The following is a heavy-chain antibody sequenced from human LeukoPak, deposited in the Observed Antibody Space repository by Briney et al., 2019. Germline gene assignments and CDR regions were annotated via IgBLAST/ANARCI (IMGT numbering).Heavy chain of an antibody. CDR3: ARTYYYDSSGYPLKRYFDY. D-gene: IGHD3-22*01. CDR1: GFTFSSYS. J-gene: IGHJ4*02. Sequence: GGSLRLSCAASGFTFSSYSMNWVRQAPGKGLEWVSAISGSGGSTYYADSVKGRFTISRDNSKNTLYLQMNSLRAEDTAVYYCARTYYYDSSGYPLKRYFDYWGQGTLVTVSS. CDR2: ISGSGGST. V-gene: IGHV3-23*01.